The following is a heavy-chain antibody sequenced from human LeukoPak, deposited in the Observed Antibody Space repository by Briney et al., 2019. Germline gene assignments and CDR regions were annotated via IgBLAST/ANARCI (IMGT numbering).Heavy chain of an antibody. J-gene: IGHJ4*02. CDR3: ARDSTYYYDSGSAGPHYFDH. CDR1: GFTFSNYA. Sequence: PGESLRLSCAASGFTFSNYAMHWVRQAPGKGLEWVSLISSGGTYEYYADSVKGRFTISRDNSKNTVYLQLNSLGAEDTAVYYCARDSTYYYDSGSAGPHYFDHWGQGTLVTVSS. V-gene: IGHV3-30*01. CDR2: ISSGGTYE. D-gene: IGHD3-10*01.